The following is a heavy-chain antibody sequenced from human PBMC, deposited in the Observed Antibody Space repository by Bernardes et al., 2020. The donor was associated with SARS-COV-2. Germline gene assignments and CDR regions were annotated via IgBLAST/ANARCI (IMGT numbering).Heavy chain of an antibody. Sequence: GGSLRLSCAASGFSFTRYWMHWVRQAPGKGPVWVSRIYTDGSRTDYADSVKGRLTMSRDNAKNTVYLQMNSVRREDTALYYCVRDFTPAYFDLWGRGTLVTVSS. CDR2: IYTDGSRT. CDR1: GFSFTRYW. J-gene: IGHJ2*01. V-gene: IGHV3-74*01. CDR3: VRDFTPAYFDL. D-gene: IGHD2-15*01.